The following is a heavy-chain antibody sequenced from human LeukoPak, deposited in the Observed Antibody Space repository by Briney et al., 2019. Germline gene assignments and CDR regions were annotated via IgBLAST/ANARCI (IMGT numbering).Heavy chain of an antibody. CDR2: IYHDGTT. CDR1: GYSIISGYY. Sequence: SETLSLTCGVSGYSIISGYYGGWIRQPPGKGLEWIASIYHDGTTYSNPSLKRRVTISVDPSNNQVSLKVTSVTAADGGVYYCAREQRSAGTVLDYWGQGMSVTVSS. V-gene: IGHV4-38-2*02. D-gene: IGHD2-15*01. CDR3: AREQRSAGTVLDY. J-gene: IGHJ4*02.